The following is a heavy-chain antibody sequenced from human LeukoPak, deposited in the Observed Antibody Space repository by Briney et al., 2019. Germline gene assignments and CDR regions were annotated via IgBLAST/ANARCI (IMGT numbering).Heavy chain of an antibody. V-gene: IGHV4-59*12. D-gene: IGHD3-10*01. CDR2: IYYSGST. Sequence: SETLSLTCSVSGGSISSYYWSWIRQPPGKGLEWIGYIYYSGSTNYNPSLKSRVTISVDTSKNQFSLKLSSVTAADTAVYYCARTGANGDLGYRGTVTLVTVSS. CDR1: GGSISSYY. CDR3: ARTGANGDLGY. J-gene: IGHJ4*02.